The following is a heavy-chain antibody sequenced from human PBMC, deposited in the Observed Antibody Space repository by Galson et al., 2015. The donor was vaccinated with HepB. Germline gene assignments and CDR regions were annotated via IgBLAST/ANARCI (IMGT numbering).Heavy chain of an antibody. J-gene: IGHJ3*02. CDR3: ARDQGSGSHAFDI. V-gene: IGHV1-46*01. D-gene: IGHD3-10*01. CDR2: IYPSGGGT. Sequence: SVKVSCKAFGYTFTNYNIHWVRQAPGHGLEWMGIIYPSGGGTSHTQKFQGRVTMTRDKSTTTVYMELRSLRSEDTAIYYCARDQGSGSHAFDIRGQGTMVSVSS. CDR1: GYTFTNYN.